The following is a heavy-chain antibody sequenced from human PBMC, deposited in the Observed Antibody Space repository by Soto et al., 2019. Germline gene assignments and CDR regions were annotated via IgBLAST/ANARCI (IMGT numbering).Heavy chain of an antibody. CDR2: IYPGDSDT. CDR1: GYSFTSYW. D-gene: IGHD2-15*01. J-gene: IGHJ5*02. Sequence: VESLKISCKGSGYSFTSYWIGWVRQMPGKGLEWMGIIYPGDSDTRYSPSFQGQVTISADKSISTAYLRWSSLKASDTAMYYCARLRSSGGRRSLFAPWAHGTLVTV. V-gene: IGHV5-51*01. CDR3: ARLRSSGGRRSLFAP.